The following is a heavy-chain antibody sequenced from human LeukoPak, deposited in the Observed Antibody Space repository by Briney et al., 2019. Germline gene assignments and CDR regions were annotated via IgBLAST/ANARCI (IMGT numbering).Heavy chain of an antibody. D-gene: IGHD6-13*01. Sequence: ASVKVSSKASGYTFTSYGISWVRQAPGQGLEWMGGISAYNGNTNYAQKLQGRVTMTTDTSTSTAYMELRSLRSDDTAVYYCARGYSFAAAGNWFDPWGQGTLVTVSS. CDR3: ARGYSFAAAGNWFDP. V-gene: IGHV1-18*01. CDR1: GYTFTSYG. J-gene: IGHJ5*02. CDR2: ISAYNGNT.